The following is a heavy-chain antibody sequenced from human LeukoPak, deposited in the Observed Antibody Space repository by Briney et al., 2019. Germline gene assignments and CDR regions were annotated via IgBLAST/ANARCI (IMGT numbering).Heavy chain of an antibody. V-gene: IGHV1-69*05. CDR3: ATTRGNTAMVRDYYFDY. CDR2: IIPIFGTA. J-gene: IGHJ4*02. D-gene: IGHD5-18*01. Sequence: ASVKVSCKASGGTFSSYAISWVRQAPGQGLEWMGRIIPIFGTANYAQKFQGRVTITTDESTSTAYMELSSLRSEDTAVYCCATTRGNTAMVRDYYFDYWGQGTLVTVSS. CDR1: GGTFSSYA.